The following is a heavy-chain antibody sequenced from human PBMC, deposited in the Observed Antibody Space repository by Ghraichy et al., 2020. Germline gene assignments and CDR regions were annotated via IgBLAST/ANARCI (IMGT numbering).Heavy chain of an antibody. CDR1: GGTFSSYA. J-gene: IGHJ6*02. Sequence: SVKVSCKASGGTFSSYAISWVRQAPGQGLEWMGGIIPIFGTANYAQKFQGRVTITADESTSTAYMELSSLRSEDTAVYYCARAYYDSSGYYWSYYYYGMDVWGQGTTVTVSS. V-gene: IGHV1-69*13. CDR2: IIPIFGTA. CDR3: ARAYYDSSGYYWSYYYYGMDV. D-gene: IGHD3-22*01.